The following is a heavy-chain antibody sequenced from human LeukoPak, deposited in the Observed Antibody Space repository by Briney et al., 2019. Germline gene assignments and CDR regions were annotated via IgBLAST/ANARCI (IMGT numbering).Heavy chain of an antibody. J-gene: IGHJ5*02. Sequence: ASVKVSCKASGYTFTGYYMHWVRQAPGQGLEWMGWINPNSGGTNYAQKFQGRVTMTRDTSISTAYMELSRLRSDDTAVYYCARDLYCSSTSCYDPWGQGTLVTVSS. D-gene: IGHD2-2*01. CDR2: INPNSGGT. V-gene: IGHV1-2*02. CDR3: ARDLYCSSTSCYDP. CDR1: GYTFTGYY.